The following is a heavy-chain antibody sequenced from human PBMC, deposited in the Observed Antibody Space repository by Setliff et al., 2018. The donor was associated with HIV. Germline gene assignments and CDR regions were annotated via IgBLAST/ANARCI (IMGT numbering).Heavy chain of an antibody. V-gene: IGHV4-39*01. J-gene: IGHJ5*02. CDR3: VRYRSKIDWFDP. Sequence: TLSLTCTVSGDYISSDDYYWGWIRQAPGKGLEWMGFIHDNGKAFYDTALKSRLTMYADTSRTQFYLNLRSVTASDTTVYYCVRYRSKIDWFDPWGQGTLVTVSS. D-gene: IGHD1-26*01. CDR2: IHDNGKA. CDR1: GDYISSDDYY.